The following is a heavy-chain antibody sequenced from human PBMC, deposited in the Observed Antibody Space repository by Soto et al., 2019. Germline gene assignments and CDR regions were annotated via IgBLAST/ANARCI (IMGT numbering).Heavy chain of an antibody. CDR1: GGSISTYY. D-gene: IGHD3-10*01. CDR2: IYSGGST. Sequence: SETLSLTCSVSGGSISTYYWSWIRQPAGKGLGWIGRIYSGGSTNFNPSLRSRVTVSVDMSKNQFSLKLTSVTAADTAVYYCARGPGGFGELSLDYWGQGTLVTVSS. J-gene: IGHJ4*02. CDR3: ARGPGGFGELSLDY. V-gene: IGHV4-4*07.